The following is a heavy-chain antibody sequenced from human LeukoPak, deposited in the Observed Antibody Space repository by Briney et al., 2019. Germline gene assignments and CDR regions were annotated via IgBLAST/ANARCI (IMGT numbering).Heavy chain of an antibody. CDR2: MNPNSGNT. CDR1: GYTFTSYD. V-gene: IGHV1-8*01. CDR3: ARGSIAYCGGDCPFDL. D-gene: IGHD2-21*02. J-gene: IGHJ2*01. Sequence: ASVKVSCKASGYTFTSYDINWVRQATGQGLEWMGWMNPNSGNTGYAQKFQGRVTMTRNTSISTAYMELSSLRSEDTAVYYCARGSIAYCGGDCPFDLWGRGTLVTVSS.